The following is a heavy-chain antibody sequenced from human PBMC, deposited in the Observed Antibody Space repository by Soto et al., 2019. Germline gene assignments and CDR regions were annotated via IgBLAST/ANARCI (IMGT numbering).Heavy chain of an antibody. Sequence: QVQLQESGPGLVKPSETLSLTCTVSGGSISSYYWSWIRQPPGQGLEWIGYIYYSGSTNYNPSLKSRVTISVATSKNQVSLKLSSVTAADTALYDCAGAAYYYDSSGYLDYWGQGTLVTVSS. D-gene: IGHD3-22*01. CDR3: AGAAYYYDSSGYLDY. J-gene: IGHJ4*02. V-gene: IGHV4-59*01. CDR2: IYYSGST. CDR1: GGSISSYY.